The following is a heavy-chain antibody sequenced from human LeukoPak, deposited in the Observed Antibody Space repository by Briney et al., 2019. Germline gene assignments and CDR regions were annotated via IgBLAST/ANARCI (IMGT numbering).Heavy chain of an antibody. J-gene: IGHJ4*02. CDR3: TLGSLYSSSWYGDY. D-gene: IGHD6-13*01. CDR1: GFPFNTYA. V-gene: IGHV3-23*01. CDR2: ISGDGGST. Sequence: GGSLSLSCAASGFPFNTYAMTWVRQAPGKGLEWVSAISGDGGSTYYAVSVKGRFTISRDNSKNTLYLQMNGLRAEDTAVYYCTLGSLYSSSWYGDYWSQGTLVTVSS.